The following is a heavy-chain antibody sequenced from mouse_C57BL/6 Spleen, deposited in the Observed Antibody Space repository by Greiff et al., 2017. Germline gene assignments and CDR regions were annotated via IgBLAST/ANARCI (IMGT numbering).Heavy chain of an antibody. V-gene: IGHV5-17*01. CDR2: ISSGSSTI. D-gene: IGHD2-4*01. CDR3: AREYDYDGGWFAY. Sequence: DVMLVESGGGLVKPGGSLKLSCAASGFTFSDYGMHWVRQAPEKGLEWVAYISSGSSTIYYADTVKGRFTISRDNAKNTLFLQMTSLRSEDTAMYYCAREYDYDGGWFAYWGQGTLVTVSA. J-gene: IGHJ3*01. CDR1: GFTFSDYG.